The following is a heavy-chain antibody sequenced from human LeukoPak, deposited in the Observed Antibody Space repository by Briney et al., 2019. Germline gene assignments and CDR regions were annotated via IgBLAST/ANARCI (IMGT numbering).Heavy chain of an antibody. CDR2: IVVGSGNT. CDR1: GFTFTSSA. D-gene: IGHD6-13*01. CDR3: AAELDAAAARFDP. Sequence: ASVKVSCKASGFTFTSSAVQWVRQARGQRLEGIGLIVVGSGNTNYAQKFQERVTITRDISTSTAYMELSSLRSEDTAVYYCAAELDAAAARFDPWGQGTLVTVSS. V-gene: IGHV1-58*01. J-gene: IGHJ5*02.